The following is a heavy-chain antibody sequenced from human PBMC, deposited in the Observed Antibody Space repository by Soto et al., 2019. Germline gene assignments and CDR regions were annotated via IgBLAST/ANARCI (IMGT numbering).Heavy chain of an antibody. D-gene: IGHD3-22*01. CDR3: ARHSTGYYYSWFDP. CDR2: IYYNGNT. V-gene: IGHV4-39*01. Sequence: SETLSLTCTVSGGSISSRGYYWGWIRQPPGKGLEWIGTIYYNGNTFYNPSLKSRITISVDTSKNQFSLKLSSVTAADTAVYYCARHSTGYYYSWFDPWGQGTLVTVSS. CDR1: GGSISSRGYY. J-gene: IGHJ5*02.